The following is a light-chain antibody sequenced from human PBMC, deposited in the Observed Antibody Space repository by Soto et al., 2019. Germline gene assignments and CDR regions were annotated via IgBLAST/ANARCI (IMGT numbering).Light chain of an antibody. J-gene: IGKJ5*01. CDR3: QQCGSSST. CDR2: GAS. Sequence: ESVLTQSPGTLSLSPGERATLSCRASQSVSSNHLAWYQQKRGQPPRLLIYGASSRATGTPGRFSGSGSGTDFTLTISNLQSEDFAVYYCQQCGSSSTFGQGTRLEIK. CDR1: QSVSSNH. V-gene: IGKV3-20*01.